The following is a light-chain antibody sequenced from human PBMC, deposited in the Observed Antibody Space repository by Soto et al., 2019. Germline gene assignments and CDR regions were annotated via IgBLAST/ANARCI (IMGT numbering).Light chain of an antibody. V-gene: IGLV2-14*01. CDR1: SSDVGGYNY. Sequence: QSVLTQPASVSGSPGQSITISCSGTSSDVGGYNYVSWSQQHPGKAPKLMIYDVSNRPSGVSNRFSGSKSGNTASLTISGLQAEDEADYYCGSYTSSNNWVFGGGTKLTVL. CDR2: DVS. J-gene: IGLJ3*02. CDR3: GSYTSSNNWV.